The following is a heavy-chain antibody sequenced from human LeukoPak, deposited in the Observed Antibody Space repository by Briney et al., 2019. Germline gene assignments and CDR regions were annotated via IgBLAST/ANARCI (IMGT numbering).Heavy chain of an antibody. J-gene: IGHJ4*02. D-gene: IGHD3-10*01. Sequence: PSETLSLTCAVSGYSISSGYYWGWIRQPPGKGLEWIGSIYHSGSTNYNPSLKSRVTISVDTSKNQFSLKLSSVTAADTAVYYCARSYYGSGIPGYWGQGTLVTVSS. CDR2: IYHSGST. CDR3: ARSYYGSGIPGY. CDR1: GYSISSGYY. V-gene: IGHV4-38-2*01.